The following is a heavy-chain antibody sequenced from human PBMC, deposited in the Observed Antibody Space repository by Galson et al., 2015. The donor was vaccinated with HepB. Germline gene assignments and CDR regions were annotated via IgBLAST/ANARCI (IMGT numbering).Heavy chain of an antibody. CDR2: IGTSSSDV. V-gene: IGHV3-48*01. D-gene: IGHD2-2*01. Sequence: SLRLSCAASGFTFSSYKMNWVRQAPGKGLEWISHIGTSSSDVYYADSVKGRFTISRDNAKSSLFLQMNSLRAEDTAVYFYAVSCSSVSCRTCGTDVWGQGTTVTVSS. CDR1: GFTFSSYK. CDR3: AVSCSSVSCRTCGTDV. J-gene: IGHJ6*02.